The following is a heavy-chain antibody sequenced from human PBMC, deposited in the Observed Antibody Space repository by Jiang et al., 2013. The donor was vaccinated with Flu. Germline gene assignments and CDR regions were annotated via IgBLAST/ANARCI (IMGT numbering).Heavy chain of an antibody. V-gene: IGHV7-4-1*02. CDR3: ARGRIIRYFDWSRAGSDAFDI. D-gene: IGHD3-9*01. CDR1: GYTFTSYA. CDR2: INTNTGNP. J-gene: IGHJ3*02. Sequence: PGASVKVSCKASGYTFTSYAMNWVRQAPGQGLEWMGWINTNTGNPTYAQGFTGRFVFSLDTSVSTAYLQISSLKAEDTAVYYCARGRIIRYFDWSRAGSDAFDIWGQGTMVTVSS.